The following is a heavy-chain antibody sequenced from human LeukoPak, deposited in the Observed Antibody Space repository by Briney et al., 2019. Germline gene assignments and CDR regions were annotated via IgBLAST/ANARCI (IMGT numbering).Heavy chain of an antibody. CDR2: IDPNSGGT. J-gene: IGHJ4*02. Sequence: ASVKVSCKASGYTFTGYYMHWVRQAPGQGLEWMGWIDPNSGGTNYAQKLQGRVTMTTDTSTSTAYMELRSLRSDDTAVYYCARDFPGAEYYGSGSYPFDYWGQGTLVTVSS. D-gene: IGHD3-10*01. CDR1: GYTFTGYY. V-gene: IGHV1-2*02. CDR3: ARDFPGAEYYGSGSYPFDY.